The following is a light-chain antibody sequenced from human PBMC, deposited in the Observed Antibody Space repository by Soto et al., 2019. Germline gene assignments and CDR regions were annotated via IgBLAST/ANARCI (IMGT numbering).Light chain of an antibody. CDR2: AAS. CDR3: QQTNSFSRT. CDR1: QGIGSW. J-gene: IGKJ1*01. Sequence: DIQMTQSPSSVSASVGDRVTITCRASQGIGSWLAWYQQKPGKAPNLLIYAASSLQSGVPSRFSGSGSGTDFTLTISSLQPEDFATYYCQQTNSFSRTFGQGTKVEIK. V-gene: IGKV1-12*01.